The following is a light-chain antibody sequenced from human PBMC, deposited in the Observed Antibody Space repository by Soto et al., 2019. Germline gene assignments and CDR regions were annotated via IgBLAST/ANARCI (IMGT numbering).Light chain of an antibody. V-gene: IGKV3-20*01. J-gene: IGKJ5*01. CDR2: DAS. CDR3: QQYGSSPIT. CDR1: QSISSNY. Sequence: EIVLTQSPGTLSLSPGERASLSCRASQSISSNYLAWYQQKPGQAPRLLIYDASSRATGIPDRFSGGGSGTDFTLTISRLEPEDFAVYYCQQYGSSPITFGQGTRLEIK.